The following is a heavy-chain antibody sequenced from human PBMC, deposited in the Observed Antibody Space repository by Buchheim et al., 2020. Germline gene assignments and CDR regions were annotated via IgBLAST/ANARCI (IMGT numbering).Heavy chain of an antibody. D-gene: IGHD3-10*01. CDR3: ARVDHPRIWFGEFMYYYYYMDV. Sequence: EVQLVESGGGLVQPGGSLRLSCAASGFTFSSYWMHWVRQAPGKGLVWVSRINSDGSSTSYADSVKGRFTISRDNAKNTLYLQMNSLRAEDTAVYYCARVDHPRIWFGEFMYYYYYMDVWGKGTT. CDR1: GFTFSSYW. J-gene: IGHJ6*03. V-gene: IGHV3-74*01. CDR2: INSDGSST.